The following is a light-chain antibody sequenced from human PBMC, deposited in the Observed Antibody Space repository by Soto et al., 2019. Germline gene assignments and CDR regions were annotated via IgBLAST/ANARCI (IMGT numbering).Light chain of an antibody. V-gene: IGLV2-14*01. CDR1: SSDIGDYNY. CDR2: DVS. J-gene: IGLJ1*01. CDR3: SSYTTSSTPCV. Sequence: QSVLTQPASVSGSPGQSITISCSGTSSDIGDYNYVSWYQQHPGKAPKVMIYDVSNRPSGVSNRFSGSKSGNTASLTISGLQAEDEADYYCSSYTTSSTPCVFGTGTKVTVL.